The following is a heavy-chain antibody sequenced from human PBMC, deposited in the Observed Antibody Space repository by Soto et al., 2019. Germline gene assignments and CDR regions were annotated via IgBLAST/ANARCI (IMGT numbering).Heavy chain of an antibody. V-gene: IGHV3-73*01. Sequence: GGSLRLSCAASGFTFSGSAVHWVRQASGKGLEWVGRIRSKVNSYATTYAASVKGRFIISRDDSKNTAYLQMNSLKSDDTAVYYCTRHEAYCGGDCHKFDWFYPWSQGSLVTVSS. CDR1: GFTFSGSA. J-gene: IGHJ5*02. D-gene: IGHD2-21*02. CDR3: TRHEAYCGGDCHKFDWFYP. CDR2: IRSKVNSYAT.